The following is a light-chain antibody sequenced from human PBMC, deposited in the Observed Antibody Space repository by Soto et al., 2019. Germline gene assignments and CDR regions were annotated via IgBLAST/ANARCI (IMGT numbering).Light chain of an antibody. Sequence: IVVTVPPVTLALSPGERATLSCRASQSVSSSYLAWYQQKPGQAPRLLMYEASNRATGIPARFSGGGSGTDFTLTISSLEPEDFAVYYCQQRSDSTWTFGQGTQVDIK. V-gene: IGKV3D-20*02. J-gene: IGKJ1*01. CDR1: QSVSSSY. CDR2: EAS. CDR3: QQRSDSTWT.